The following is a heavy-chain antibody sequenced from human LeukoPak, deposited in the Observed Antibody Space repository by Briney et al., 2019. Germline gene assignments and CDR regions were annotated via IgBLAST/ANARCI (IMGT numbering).Heavy chain of an antibody. CDR3: ARVEDRIFHY. CDR2: ISPKSGGT. Sequence: ASVKVSCKASGYTFTGYYIHWVRQAPGQGLEWMGWISPKSGGTDYAQRFQGRVAMTRDMSISTVYMELSRLRYDDTALYYCARVEDRIFHYWGQGTLVTVSS. D-gene: IGHD3-3*02. J-gene: IGHJ1*01. CDR1: GYTFTGYY. V-gene: IGHV1-2*02.